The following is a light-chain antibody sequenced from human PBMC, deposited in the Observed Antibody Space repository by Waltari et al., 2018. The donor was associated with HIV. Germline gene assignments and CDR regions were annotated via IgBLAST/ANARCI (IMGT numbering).Light chain of an antibody. V-gene: IGLV1-40*01. CDR2: GNN. Sequence: QSVLTQPPSVSGAPGQRVTISCTGSSSNIGAGYDVHWYQQLPGTAPELLIYGNNNRPSGVPDRFSGSKSGTSASLAITGLQAEDEADYYCQSYDSSLSGSGFGGVTKLTVL. CDR1: SSNIGAGYD. CDR3: QSYDSSLSGSG. J-gene: IGLJ2*01.